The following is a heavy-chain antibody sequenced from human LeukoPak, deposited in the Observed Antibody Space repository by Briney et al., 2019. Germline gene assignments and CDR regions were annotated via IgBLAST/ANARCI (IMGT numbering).Heavy chain of an antibody. V-gene: IGHV1-2*02. CDR1: GYTFTGYY. Sequence: ASVKVSCKASGYTFTGYYMHWVRQAPGQGLEWMGWINPNSGGTNYAQKFQGRVTMTRDTSISTAYMELSRPRSDDTAVYYCARSRFGYCSSTSCYRLFDYWGQGTLVTVSS. CDR3: ARSRFGYCSSTSCYRLFDY. D-gene: IGHD2-2*03. J-gene: IGHJ4*02. CDR2: INPNSGGT.